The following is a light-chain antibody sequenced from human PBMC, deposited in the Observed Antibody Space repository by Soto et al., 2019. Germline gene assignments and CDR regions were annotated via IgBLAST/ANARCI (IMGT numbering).Light chain of an antibody. J-gene: IGKJ2*01. V-gene: IGKV3-20*01. CDR2: GAS. CDR1: QSVNSRF. CDR3: QQYGSSPPLYT. Sequence: EIVLTQSPGTLSLSPGERATLSCRASQSVNSRFLAWYQQKPGQAPRLRMYGASTRATGIPDRFSGSGSGAGCTLTISRLETEDFAVYYCQQYGSSPPLYTFGQGTKLEIK.